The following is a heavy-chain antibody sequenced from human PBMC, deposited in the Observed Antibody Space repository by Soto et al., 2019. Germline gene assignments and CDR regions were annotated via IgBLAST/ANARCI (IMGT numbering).Heavy chain of an antibody. CDR2: ISGSGGST. Sequence: GGSLRLSCAASGFTFSNYAMTWVRQAPGKGLEWVSVISGSGGSTYYADSAKGRFTISRDNSQNTLFLQMNSLRADDTALYFCAKDLHANGSYYFAFWGQGTLVTVSS. V-gene: IGHV3-23*01. D-gene: IGHD3-10*01. CDR3: AKDLHANGSYYFAF. J-gene: IGHJ4*02. CDR1: GFTFSNYA.